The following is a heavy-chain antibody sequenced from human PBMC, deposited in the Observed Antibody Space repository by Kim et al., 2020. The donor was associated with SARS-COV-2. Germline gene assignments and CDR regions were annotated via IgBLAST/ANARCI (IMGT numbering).Heavy chain of an antibody. D-gene: IGHD2-2*01. CDR1: GFTFSSYS. V-gene: IGHV3-21*01. Sequence: GGSLRLSCAASGFTFSSYSMNWVRQAPGKGLEWVSSISSSSSYIYYADSVKGRFTISRDNAKNSLYLQMNSPRAEDTAVYYCAREGCSSTSCYQGVSWGIVRAPKLDYWSQGTLVTVSS. J-gene: IGHJ4*02. CDR3: AREGCSSTSCYQGVSWGIVRAPKLDY. CDR2: ISSSSSYI.